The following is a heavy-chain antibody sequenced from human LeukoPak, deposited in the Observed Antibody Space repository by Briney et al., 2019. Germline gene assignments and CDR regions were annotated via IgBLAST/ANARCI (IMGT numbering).Heavy chain of an antibody. CDR1: GGSISGSNYY. D-gene: IGHD4-17*01. CDR3: ATTVTTFVGYYFDY. Sequence: PSETLSLTCTVSGGSISGSNYYWDWIRQPPGKGLEWIGSVYQSGSTYYNPSLKSRVTISVDTSKNQFSLKLSSVTAADTAVYYCATTVTTFVGYYFDYWGQGTLVTVSS. CDR2: VYQSGST. J-gene: IGHJ4*02. V-gene: IGHV4-39*01.